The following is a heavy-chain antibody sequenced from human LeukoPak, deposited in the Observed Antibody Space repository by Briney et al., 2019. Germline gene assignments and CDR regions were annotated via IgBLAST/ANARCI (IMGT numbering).Heavy chain of an antibody. D-gene: IGHD7-27*01. CDR1: GDSVSSNSAA. CDR2: TYYRSKWYN. Sequence: SQTLSLTCAISGDSVSSNSAAWNWIRQSPSRGLEWLGRTYYRSKWYNDYALSVKSRIIINPDTSKNQFSLQPNSVTPEDTAVYYCARGIVTGEAPIDYWGQGTLVTVSS. CDR3: ARGIVTGEAPIDY. J-gene: IGHJ4*02. V-gene: IGHV6-1*01.